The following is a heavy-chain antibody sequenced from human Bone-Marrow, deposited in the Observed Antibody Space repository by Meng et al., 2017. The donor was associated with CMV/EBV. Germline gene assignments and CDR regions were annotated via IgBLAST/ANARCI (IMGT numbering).Heavy chain of an antibody. J-gene: IGHJ4*02. CDR2: ISSSSYI. Sequence: GESLKISCAASGFTFSSYSMNWVRQAPGKGLEWVSSISSSSYIYYADSVKGRFTISRDNAKNSLYLQMNSLRAEDTAVYYCARGLNWNDVDYWGQGTLVTVSS. D-gene: IGHD1-1*01. CDR1: GFTFSSYS. CDR3: ARGLNWNDVDY. V-gene: IGHV3-21*01.